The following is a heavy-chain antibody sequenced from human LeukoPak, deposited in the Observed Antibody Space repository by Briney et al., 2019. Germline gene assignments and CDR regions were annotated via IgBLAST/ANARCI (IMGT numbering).Heavy chain of an antibody. CDR3: TSRQKYCSSTSCPERHLGY. CDR1: GFTFSNAW. Sequence: GGSLRLSCAASGFTFSNAWMSWVRQAPGKGLEWVGRIKRKNDGGTTDYAAPVKGRFTISRDDSKNTLYLQMNSLKTEDTAVYYCTSRQKYCSSTSCPERHLGYWGQGTLVTVSS. D-gene: IGHD2-2*01. CDR2: IKRKNDGGTT. V-gene: IGHV3-15*01. J-gene: IGHJ4*02.